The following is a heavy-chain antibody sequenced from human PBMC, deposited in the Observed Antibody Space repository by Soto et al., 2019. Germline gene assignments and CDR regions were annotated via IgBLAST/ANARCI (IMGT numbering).Heavy chain of an antibody. CDR3: AKDLTDSGSYSYYYYYGMDV. CDR1: GFTFSSYG. Sequence: GGSLRLSCAASGFTFSSYGMHWVRQAPGKGLEWVAVISYDGSNKYYADSVKGRFTISRDNSKNTLYLQMNSLRAEDTAVYYCAKDLTDSGSYSYYYYYGMDVWGQGTTVTVSS. V-gene: IGHV3-30*18. D-gene: IGHD1-26*01. J-gene: IGHJ6*02. CDR2: ISYDGSNK.